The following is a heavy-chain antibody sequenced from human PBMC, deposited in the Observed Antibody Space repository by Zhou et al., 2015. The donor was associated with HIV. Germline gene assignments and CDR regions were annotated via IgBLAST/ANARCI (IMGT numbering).Heavy chain of an antibody. V-gene: IGHV1-69*01. CDR3: ARDAPAAIVREDTAMVTLSGYYYYYMDV. J-gene: IGHJ6*03. D-gene: IGHD5-18*01. CDR2: IIPIFGTA. CDR1: GGTFSSYA. Sequence: QVQLVQSGAEVKKPGSSVKVSCKASGGTFSSYAISWVRQAPGQGLEWMGGIIPIFGTANYAQKFQGRVTITADESTSTAYMELSSLRSEDTAVYYCARDAPAAIVREDTAMVTLSGYYYYYMDVWGKGTTVTVSS.